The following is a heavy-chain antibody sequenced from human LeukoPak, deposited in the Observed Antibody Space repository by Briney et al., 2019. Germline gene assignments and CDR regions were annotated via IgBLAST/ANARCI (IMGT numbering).Heavy chain of an antibody. CDR1: GGSVSSGSYY. V-gene: IGHV4-61*01. J-gene: IGHJ4*02. CDR3: AREADTVGLDY. D-gene: IGHD4-17*01. Sequence: SETLSLTCTVSGGSVSSGSYYWSWIRQPPGKGLEWIGYIYYSGSTNYNPSLKSRVTISVDTSKNQFSLKLSSVTAADTAVYYCAREADTVGLDYWGQGTPVTVSS. CDR2: IYYSGST.